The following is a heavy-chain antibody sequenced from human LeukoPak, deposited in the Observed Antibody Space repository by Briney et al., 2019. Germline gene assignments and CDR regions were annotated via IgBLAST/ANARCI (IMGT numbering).Heavy chain of an antibody. CDR3: ARVGDYGDYDWFDP. Sequence: GGSLRLSCAASGFTFSSYSMNWVRQAPGKGPEWVSSISSSSSYIYYADSVKGRFTISRDNAKNSLYLQMNSLRAEDTAVYYCARVGDYGDYDWFDPWGQGTLVTVSS. CDR1: GFTFSSYS. CDR2: ISSSSSYI. J-gene: IGHJ5*02. D-gene: IGHD4-17*01. V-gene: IGHV3-21*01.